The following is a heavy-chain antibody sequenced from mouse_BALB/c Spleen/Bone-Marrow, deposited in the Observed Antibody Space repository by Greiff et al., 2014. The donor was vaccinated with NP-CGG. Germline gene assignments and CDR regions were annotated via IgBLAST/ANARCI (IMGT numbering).Heavy chain of an antibody. CDR3: ARITTATGAMDY. J-gene: IGHJ4*01. D-gene: IGHD1-2*01. CDR2: IWADGST. Sequence: QVQLKESGPGLVAPSQSLSITCTVSGFSLTNYGVHWVRQPPGGGLEWLGVIWADGSTNYNSALMSRLSISKDNSKSQVFFKMNSLQTDDTAMYYCARITTATGAMDYWGQGTSVTVSS. V-gene: IGHV2-9*02. CDR1: GFSLTNYG.